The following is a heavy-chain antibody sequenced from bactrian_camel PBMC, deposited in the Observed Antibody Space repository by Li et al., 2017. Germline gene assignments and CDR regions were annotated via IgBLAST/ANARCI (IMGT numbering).Heavy chain of an antibody. Sequence: HVQLVESGGGLVQPGGSLTLSCAASGFTFSGYWMYWVRQAPDLGLDWVSTINRAGDNTYYADSVKGRFTVSRDNAKNTLFLQMNSLKPGDTAMYYCAALTPEYYSGGFYFWGQGTQVTVS. CDR3: AALTPEYYSGGFYF. J-gene: IGHJ4*01. CDR1: GFTFSGYW. D-gene: IGHD2*01. CDR2: INRAGDNT. V-gene: IGHV3S1*01.